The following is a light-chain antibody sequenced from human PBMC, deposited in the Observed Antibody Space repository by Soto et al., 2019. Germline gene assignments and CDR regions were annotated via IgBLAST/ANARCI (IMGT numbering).Light chain of an antibody. Sequence: QSALTQPPSASGSPGQSVTISCTGTSSDVGGYNYVSWYQQHPGKGPKLMIYEVSKRPSGVPDRFSGSKSGNTASLTVSGLQAEDEADYYCSSYAGINTYVLFGGGTKLTV. J-gene: IGLJ2*01. CDR2: EVS. V-gene: IGLV2-8*01. CDR1: SSDVGGYNY. CDR3: SSYAGINTYVL.